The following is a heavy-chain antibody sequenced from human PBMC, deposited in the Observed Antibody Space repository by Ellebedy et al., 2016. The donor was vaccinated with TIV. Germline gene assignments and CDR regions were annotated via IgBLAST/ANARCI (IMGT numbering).Heavy chain of an antibody. V-gene: IGHV3-7*03. CDR2: IKEDGSEK. CDR1: GFKFSKYW. D-gene: IGHD3-3*01. CDR3: ARDFDYWSARGMDV. J-gene: IGHJ6*02. Sequence: GESLKISCAASGFKFSKYWMSWVRQAPGKGLEWVANIKEDGSEKRYIDSVEGRFTISRNNAKNSMSLQMNSLRVEDTAVYYCARDFDYWSARGMDVWGQGTTVTVSS.